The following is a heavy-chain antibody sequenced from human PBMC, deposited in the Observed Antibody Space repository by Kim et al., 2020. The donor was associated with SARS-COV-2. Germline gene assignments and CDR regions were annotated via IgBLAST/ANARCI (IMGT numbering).Heavy chain of an antibody. CDR3: ARDGGQWLVPFDY. Sequence: GGSLRLSCAASGFTFSSYSMNWVRQAPGKGLEWVSSISSSSSNIYYADSVKGRFTISRDNAKNSLYLQMNSLRAEDTAVYYCARDGGQWLVPFDYWGQGTLVTVSS. D-gene: IGHD6-19*01. J-gene: IGHJ4*02. CDR1: GFTFSSYS. CDR2: ISSSSSNI. V-gene: IGHV3-21*01.